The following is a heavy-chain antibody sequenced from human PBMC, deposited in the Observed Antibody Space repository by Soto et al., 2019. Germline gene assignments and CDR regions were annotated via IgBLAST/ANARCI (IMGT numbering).Heavy chain of an antibody. CDR3: ARDGSIAAAGTAGGFDP. CDR2: IWYDGSNK. V-gene: IGHV3-33*01. J-gene: IGHJ5*02. D-gene: IGHD6-13*01. CDR1: GFTFSSYG. Sequence: QVQLVESGGGVVQPGRSLRLSCAASGFTFSSYGMHWVRQAPGKGLEWVAVIWYDGSNKYYADSVKGRFTISRDNSKNTLYLQMNSLRAEDTAVYYCARDGSIAAAGTAGGFDPWGQGTLVTVCS.